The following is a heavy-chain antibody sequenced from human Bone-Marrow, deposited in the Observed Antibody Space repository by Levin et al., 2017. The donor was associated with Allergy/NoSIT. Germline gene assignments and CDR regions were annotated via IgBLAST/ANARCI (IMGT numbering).Heavy chain of an antibody. V-gene: IGHV3-13*04. CDR3: ARDGHPFDY. CDR2: IGIPGDT. J-gene: IGHJ4*02. Sequence: GASVKVSCAASGFTFSSYDMHWVRQRPGKGLEWVSLIGIPGDTDYSGSVKGRFTISRENAKNSLYLQMNSLRAGDTAVYYCARDGHPFDYWGPGTLVTVSS. CDR1: GFTFSSYD.